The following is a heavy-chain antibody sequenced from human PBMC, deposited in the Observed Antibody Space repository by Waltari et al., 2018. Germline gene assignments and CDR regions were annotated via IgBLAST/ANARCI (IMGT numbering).Heavy chain of an antibody. V-gene: IGHV3-33*01. Sequence: QVQLVESGGGVVQPGRSLRLSCAASGFPFSRYGMHWVRQAPGKGLEWVAVIWYDGSNKYYADSVKGRFTISRDNSKNTLYRQMNSLRAEDTAVYYCARWGYYYDSSGYFDYWGQGTLVTVSS. D-gene: IGHD3-22*01. CDR3: ARWGYYYDSSGYFDY. CDR1: GFPFSRYG. J-gene: IGHJ4*02. CDR2: IWYDGSNK.